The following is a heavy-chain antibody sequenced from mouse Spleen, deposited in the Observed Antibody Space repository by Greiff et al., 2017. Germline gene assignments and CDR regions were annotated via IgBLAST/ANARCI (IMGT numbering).Heavy chain of an antibody. D-gene: IGHD2-2*01. V-gene: IGHV1S81*02. J-gene: IGHJ2*01. CDR1: GYTFTSYY. Sequence: VQLQQSGAELVKPGASVKLSCKASGYTFTSYYMYWVKQRPGQGLEWIGEINPSNGGTNFNEKFKSKATLTVDKSSSTAYMQLSSLTSEDSAVYYCTRSGGYDPYFDYWGQGTTLTVSS. CDR3: TRSGGYDPYFDY. CDR2: INPSNGGT.